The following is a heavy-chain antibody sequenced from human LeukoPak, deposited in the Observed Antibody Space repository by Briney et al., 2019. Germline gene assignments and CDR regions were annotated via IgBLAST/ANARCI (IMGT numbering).Heavy chain of an antibody. CDR3: AKDIYSNNYFYFDS. D-gene: IGHD2/OR15-2a*01. V-gene: IGHV3-9*01. CDR1: GFTFDDYA. CDR2: INWNSGSM. J-gene: IGHJ4*02. Sequence: PGGSLRLSCAASGFTFDDYAMHWVRKAPGKGLKWVSGINWNSGSMGYADSVKGRFTISRDNAKNSLYLQMNSLGPEDTALYYCAKDIYSNNYFYFDSWGQGTLVTVSS.